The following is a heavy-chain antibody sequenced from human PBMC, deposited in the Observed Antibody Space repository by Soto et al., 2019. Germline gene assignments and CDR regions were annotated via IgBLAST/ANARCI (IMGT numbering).Heavy chain of an antibody. Sequence: SVKVSCKASGGTFSSYAISWVRQAPGQGLEWMGGIIPIFGTANYAQKFQGRVTITADESTSTAYMELSSLRSEDTAVYYCARGPRFLEWLSYDYWGQGTLVTVSS. V-gene: IGHV1-69*13. CDR1: GGTFSSYA. CDR3: ARGPRFLEWLSYDY. D-gene: IGHD3-3*01. CDR2: IIPIFGTA. J-gene: IGHJ4*02.